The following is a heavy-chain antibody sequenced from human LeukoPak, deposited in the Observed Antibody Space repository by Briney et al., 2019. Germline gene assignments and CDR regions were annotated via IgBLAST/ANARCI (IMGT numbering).Heavy chain of an antibody. CDR1: GGSISSGGYS. CDR2: IYHSGST. D-gene: IGHD4-11*01. J-gene: IGHJ3*02. CDR3: ARRGLPQGFDI. V-gene: IGHV4-30-2*02. Sequence: SQTLSLTCAVSGGSISSGGYSWSWIRQPPGKGLEWIGYIYHSGSTYYNPSLKSRVTISVDTSKNQFSLKLSSVTAADTAVYYCARRGLPQGFDIWGQGTMVTVSS.